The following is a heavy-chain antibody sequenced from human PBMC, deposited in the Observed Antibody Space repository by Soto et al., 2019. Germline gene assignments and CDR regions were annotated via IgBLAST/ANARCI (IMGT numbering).Heavy chain of an antibody. CDR1: GGSVSTARFY. CDR2: TFSTGVS. CDR3: VLVLDSSWYADL. V-gene: IGHV4-61*03. J-gene: IGHJ2*01. D-gene: IGHD3-22*01. Sequence: QVQLQESGPGLVKPSETLALPCSVSGGSVSTARFYWTWIRHAPGPGLEYIGYTFSTGVSNYNPSLSSRVTISLDTSKNHFSLTLNSMTAADTAVYYCVLVLDSSWYADLWGRGTLVAVSS.